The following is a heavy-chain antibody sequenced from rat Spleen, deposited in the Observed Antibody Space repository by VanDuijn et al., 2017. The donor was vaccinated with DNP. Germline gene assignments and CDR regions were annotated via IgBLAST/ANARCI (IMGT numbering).Heavy chain of an antibody. J-gene: IGHJ2*01. CDR2: ISNSGIT. Sequence: QVQLKESGPGLVQPSQTLSLTCTVSGFSLTTYDVHWVRQPPGKGLEWIAAISNSGITYYNSGLKSRLSISRDTSKSQVFLKMNSLQTEDTAMYFCARIGGANWGYYFDYWGQGVMVTVSS. V-gene: IGHV2S12*01. CDR3: ARIGGANWGYYFDY. D-gene: IGHD5-1*01. CDR1: GFSLTTYD.